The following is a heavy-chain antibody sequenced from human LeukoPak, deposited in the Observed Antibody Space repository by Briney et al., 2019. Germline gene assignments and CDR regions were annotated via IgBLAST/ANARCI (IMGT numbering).Heavy chain of an antibody. CDR2: IKQDGSKK. Sequence: GGSLRLSWVTSGFTFSNYGMHWVRQAAGKGLEWVANIKQDGSKKYYVDSVKGRFTISRDNAKNSLYLQMNSLRAEDTAVYYCARGGQYYDSAFDIWGQGTMVTVSS. J-gene: IGHJ3*02. CDR1: GFTFSNYG. D-gene: IGHD3-22*01. V-gene: IGHV3-7*01. CDR3: ARGGQYYDSAFDI.